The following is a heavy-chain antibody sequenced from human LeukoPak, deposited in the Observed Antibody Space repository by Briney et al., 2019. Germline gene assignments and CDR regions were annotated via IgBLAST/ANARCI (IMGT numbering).Heavy chain of an antibody. Sequence: GGSLRLSCAASGFTFSSYSINWVRQAPGKGLEWVSYISSDSTTIYYADSVKGRFTISRDNAKNSLYLQLNSLRAEDTAVYYCAISSGNEPERVWGQGTLVTVSS. J-gene: IGHJ4*02. V-gene: IGHV3-48*01. CDR2: ISSDSTTI. CDR3: AISSGNEPERV. CDR1: GFTFSSYS. D-gene: IGHD1-26*01.